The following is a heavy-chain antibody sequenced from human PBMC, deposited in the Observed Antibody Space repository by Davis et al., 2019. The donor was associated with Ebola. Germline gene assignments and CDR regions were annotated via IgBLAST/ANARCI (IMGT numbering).Heavy chain of an antibody. CDR3: ARDLGLDFAVVTYFDY. Sequence: GESLKISCAASGFTFSNYWMSWVRQVPGRGLEWVANIQQDGGDKHYLESVKGRFTISRDNTKDLVFPELNSLRVEDTGVYYCARDLGLDFAVVTYFDYWGHGAPVTVSS. V-gene: IGHV3-7*01. D-gene: IGHD3-3*01. CDR2: IQQDGGDK. CDR1: GFTFSNYW. J-gene: IGHJ4*01.